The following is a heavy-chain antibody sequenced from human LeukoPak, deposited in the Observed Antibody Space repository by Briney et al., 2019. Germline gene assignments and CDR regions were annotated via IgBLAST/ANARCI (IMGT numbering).Heavy chain of an antibody. CDR1: GFTFSSYW. Sequence: VGSLRLSCAAAGFTFSSYWMSCVRHAPGKGLEWVAYIKQDGSEKYYVDSVKGRFTISRDNAKNPLYLQMNSLRAEDTAVYYCARDPRYCSGGSCYFGYFDYWGQGTLVTVSS. D-gene: IGHD2-15*01. CDR3: ARDPRYCSGGSCYFGYFDY. V-gene: IGHV3-7*01. J-gene: IGHJ4*02. CDR2: IKQDGSEK.